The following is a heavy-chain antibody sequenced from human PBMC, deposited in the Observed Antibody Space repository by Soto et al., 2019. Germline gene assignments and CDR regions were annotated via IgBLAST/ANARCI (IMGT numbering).Heavy chain of an antibody. CDR2: IYGSGGGI. CDR3: AKDAVYNDGLWLMDH. CDR1: GLPHSRFA. Sequence: GGSLRLSCIASGLPHSRFAMMWVRQAPGKGLECVSGIYGSGGGIEYADSVKGRFTISRDNSKNTVYLQMTDLRADDTALYYCAKDAVYNDGLWLMDHWGQGTQVTVSS. D-gene: IGHD2-21*01. J-gene: IGHJ4*02. V-gene: IGHV3-23*01.